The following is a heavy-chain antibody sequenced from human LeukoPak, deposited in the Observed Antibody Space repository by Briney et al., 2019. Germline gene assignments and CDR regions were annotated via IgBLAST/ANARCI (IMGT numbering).Heavy chain of an antibody. CDR3: ARVHFHDYGDKPLFDY. CDR2: ISAYNGNT. Sequence: GASVKVSCKASGYTFTSYGISWVRQAPGQGLEWMGWISAYNGNTNYAQKLQGRVTMTTDTSTSTAYMELRSLRSDDTAVYYCARVHFHDYGDKPLFDYWGQGTLVTVSS. D-gene: IGHD4-17*01. V-gene: IGHV1-18*01. CDR1: GYTFTSYG. J-gene: IGHJ4*02.